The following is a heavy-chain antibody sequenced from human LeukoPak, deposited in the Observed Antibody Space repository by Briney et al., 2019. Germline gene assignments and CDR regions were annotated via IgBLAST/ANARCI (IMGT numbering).Heavy chain of an antibody. D-gene: IGHD1-26*01. CDR1: GGSISSSSYY. J-gene: IGHJ3*02. CDR3: ARHGVGATKGSDAFDI. V-gene: IGHV4-39*01. CDR2: IYYSGST. Sequence: SETLSLTCTVSGGSISSSSYYWGWIRQPQGKGLEWIGSIYYSGSTYYNPSLKSRVTIPVDTSKNQFSLKLSSVTAADTAVYYCARHGVGATKGSDAFDIWGQGTMVTVSS.